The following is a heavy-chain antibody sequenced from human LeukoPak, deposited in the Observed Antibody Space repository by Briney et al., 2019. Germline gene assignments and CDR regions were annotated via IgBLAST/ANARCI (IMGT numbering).Heavy chain of an antibody. J-gene: IGHJ4*02. D-gene: IGHD2-21*02. V-gene: IGHV4-59*01. CDR3: ARVVPGAGGGVPFKE. CDR1: GGSIRSYY. Sequence: SETLSLTCTFSGGSIRSYYWGWIRQPPGKGLEWIAYLHYSGDNRYNSALKSRVTISVDTSKNQFSLKVSSVTAADTAVYYCARVVPGAGGGVPFKEWGQGTMVTVSS. CDR2: LHYSGDN.